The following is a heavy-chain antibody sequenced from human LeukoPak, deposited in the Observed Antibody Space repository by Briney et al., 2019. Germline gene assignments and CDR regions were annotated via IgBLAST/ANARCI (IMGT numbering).Heavy chain of an antibody. CDR3: ARANYDSSGYYHLDPFDY. D-gene: IGHD3-22*01. Sequence: SQTLSLTCTVSADSLSSGGHYWAWIRQFPGKGLEWIGYIYYSGSTYYNPSLKSRVTISVDTSKNQFSLKLSSVTAADTAVYYCARANYDSSGYYHLDPFDYWGQGTLVTVSS. CDR1: ADSLSSGGHY. CDR2: IYYSGST. V-gene: IGHV4-31*03. J-gene: IGHJ4*02.